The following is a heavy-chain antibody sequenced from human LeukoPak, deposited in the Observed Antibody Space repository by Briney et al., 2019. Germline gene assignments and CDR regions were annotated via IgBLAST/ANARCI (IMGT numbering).Heavy chain of an antibody. CDR3: ARLSGDITVFDL. CDR1: GYTFTNYG. V-gene: IGHV3-7*02. J-gene: IGHJ4*02. CDR2: IKRDGSVK. Sequence: SCKASGYTFTNYGIRWVRQAPGQGLEWVASIKRDGSVKKYVDSVQGRFTVSRDNTKNSLYLQMNSLRADDTAVYYCARLSGDITVFDLWGQGTLVTVSS. D-gene: IGHD1-20*01.